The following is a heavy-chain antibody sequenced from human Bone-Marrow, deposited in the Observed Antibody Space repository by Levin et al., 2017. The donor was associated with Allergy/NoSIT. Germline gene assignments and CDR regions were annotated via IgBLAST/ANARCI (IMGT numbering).Heavy chain of an antibody. J-gene: IGHJ6*02. CDR1: GFTFSSYG. CDR3: AKDHDSSGFYYYYGMDV. D-gene: IGHD3-22*01. V-gene: IGHV3-30*18. CDR2: ISYDGSNK. Sequence: SCAASGFTFSSYGMHWVRQAPGKGLEWVAVISYDGSNKYYADSVKGRFTISRDNSKNTLYLQMNSLRAEDTAVYYCAKDHDSSGFYYYYGMDVWGQGTTVTVSS.